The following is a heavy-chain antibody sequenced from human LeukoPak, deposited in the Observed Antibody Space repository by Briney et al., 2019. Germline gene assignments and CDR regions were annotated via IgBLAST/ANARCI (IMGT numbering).Heavy chain of an antibody. CDR3: ARERNDEGFISWFDP. D-gene: IGHD1-1*01. Sequence: GGSLRLSCAASGFTFSSYEMNWVRQAPGKGLEWVSYISSSGSTIYYADSVKGRFTISRDNAKNTLYLQMNSLRAEDTAVYYCARERNDEGFISWFDPWGQGTLVTVSS. CDR1: GFTFSSYE. J-gene: IGHJ5*02. V-gene: IGHV3-48*03. CDR2: ISSSGSTI.